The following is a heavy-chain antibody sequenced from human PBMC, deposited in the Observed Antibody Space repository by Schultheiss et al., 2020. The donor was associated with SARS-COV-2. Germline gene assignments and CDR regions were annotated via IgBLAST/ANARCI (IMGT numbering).Heavy chain of an antibody. Sequence: SVKVSCKASGGTFSSYAISWVRQAPGQGLEWMGGIIPIFGTANYAQKFQGRVTITADKSTSTAYMELSSLRSEDTAVYYCARWGGSNYVYYYYGMDFWGQGTTVTVSS. V-gene: IGHV1-69*06. D-gene: IGHD4-11*01. J-gene: IGHJ6*02. CDR1: GGTFSSYA. CDR2: IIPIFGTA. CDR3: ARWGGSNYVYYYYGMDF.